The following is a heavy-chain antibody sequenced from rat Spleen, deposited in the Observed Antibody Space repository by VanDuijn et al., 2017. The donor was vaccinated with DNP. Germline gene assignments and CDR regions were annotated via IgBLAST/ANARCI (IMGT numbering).Heavy chain of an antibody. V-gene: IGHV5-25*01. CDR2: ITSSGGST. Sequence: EVQLVESGGGLVQPGRSLKLSCAASGFTFSDYYMAWVRQAPTKGLEWVASITSSGGSTYYPDSVKGRFTISRDNAKNTLYLQMNSLRSEDTATYYCARDGAPGSWFAYWGQGTLVTVSS. CDR1: GFTFSDYY. CDR3: ARDGAPGSWFAY. J-gene: IGHJ3*01. D-gene: IGHD5-1*01.